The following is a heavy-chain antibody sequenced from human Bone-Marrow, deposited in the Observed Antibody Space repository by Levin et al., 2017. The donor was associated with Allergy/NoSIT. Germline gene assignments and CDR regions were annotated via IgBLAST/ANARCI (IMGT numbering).Heavy chain of an antibody. V-gene: IGHV3-48*01. CDR3: AKDRCSSTSCHFDY. J-gene: IGHJ4*02. Sequence: GGSLRLSCAGAASAFTFSDYSLNWVRQAPGKGLEWISYISRTSSTIYYADSVKGRFTISRDNAKNTLYLQMNSLRAEDRAVYYCAKDRCSSTSCHFDYWGQGTLVTVSS. CDR1: AFTFSDYS. CDR2: ISRTSSTI. D-gene: IGHD2-2*01.